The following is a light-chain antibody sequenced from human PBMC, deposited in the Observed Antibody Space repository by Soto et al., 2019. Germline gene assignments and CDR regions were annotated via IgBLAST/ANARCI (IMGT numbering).Light chain of an antibody. CDR1: QSISSW. CDR3: QQYYELPIT. CDR2: DAS. Sequence: DIQMTQSPSTLSASVGDRVTITCRASQSISSWLAWYQQKPGKAPKLLIYDASSLETGVPSRFSRGASGTDFTFTINSLQPEDIGTYYCQQYYELPITFGQGTRLEIK. J-gene: IGKJ5*01. V-gene: IGKV1-5*01.